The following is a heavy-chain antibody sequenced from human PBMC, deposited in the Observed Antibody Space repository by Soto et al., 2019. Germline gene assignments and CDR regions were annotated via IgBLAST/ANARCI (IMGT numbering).Heavy chain of an antibody. V-gene: IGHV3-23*01. Sequence: GGSLRLSCAASGFTFSYYAMSWVRQAPGKGLEWVSAISGSGGSTYYADSVKGRFTISRDNSKNTLYLQMNSLRAEDTAIYYCAKDQSRYSSSWYKWFDAWGQGTLVTVSS. CDR2: ISGSGGST. D-gene: IGHD6-13*01. CDR3: AKDQSRYSSSWYKWFDA. J-gene: IGHJ5*02. CDR1: GFTFSYYA.